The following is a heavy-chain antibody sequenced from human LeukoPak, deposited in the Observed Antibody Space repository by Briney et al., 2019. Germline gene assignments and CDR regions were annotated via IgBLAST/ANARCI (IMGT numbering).Heavy chain of an antibody. J-gene: IGHJ5*02. CDR2: IIPIFGTA. CDR3: ARGSCSGGSCYSNWFDP. D-gene: IGHD2-15*01. CDR1: GGTFSSYA. Sequence: SVKVSCKASGGTFSSYAISWVRQAPGQGLEWMGGIIPIFGTANYAQKFQGRVTITTDESTSTAYMELSSLRSEDTAVYYCARGSCSGGSCYSNWFDPWGQGTLVTVSS. V-gene: IGHV1-69*05.